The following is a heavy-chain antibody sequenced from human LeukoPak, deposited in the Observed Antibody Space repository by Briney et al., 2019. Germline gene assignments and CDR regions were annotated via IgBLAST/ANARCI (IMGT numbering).Heavy chain of an antibody. CDR3: ARSRPASGSIDY. Sequence: PSETLSLTCTVSGGSVSSFHWSWIRQPAGKGLAWIGRIYTSGGTNYNPSLKSRVTVSVDTSKNQFSLKLYSVTAADTAVYYCARSRPASGSIDYWGQGTLLTVSS. J-gene: IGHJ4*02. V-gene: IGHV4-4*07. D-gene: IGHD6-13*01. CDR1: GGSVSSFH. CDR2: IYTSGGT.